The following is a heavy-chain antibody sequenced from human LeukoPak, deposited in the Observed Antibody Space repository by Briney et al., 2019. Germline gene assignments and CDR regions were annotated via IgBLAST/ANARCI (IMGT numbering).Heavy chain of an antibody. V-gene: IGHV4-59*01. CDR1: GGSINNYY. J-gene: IGHJ6*02. CDR3: ARGGSYFYAMDV. CDR2: IYYSGGT. D-gene: IGHD1-26*01. Sequence: PSETLSLTCAVSGGSINNYYWTWIRQPPGKGLEWIGFIYYSGGTSYNPSLKSRVTISVDASKNQFSLNLNSVTAADTAVYYCARGGSYFYAMDVWGQGTTVSVSS.